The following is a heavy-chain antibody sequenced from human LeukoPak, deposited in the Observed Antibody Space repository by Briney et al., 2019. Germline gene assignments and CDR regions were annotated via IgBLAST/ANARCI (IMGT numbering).Heavy chain of an antibody. Sequence: GGSLRLSCAASGFTFSSYWMSWVRQAPGKGLEWLANIKQDGSEKYYVDSVKGRFTISRDNAKNSLYLQMNSLRAEDTAVYYCARVGRYFDWLLPTDFDHWGQGTLVTVSS. D-gene: IGHD3-9*01. J-gene: IGHJ4*02. CDR2: IKQDGSEK. CDR3: ARVGRYFDWLLPTDFDH. V-gene: IGHV3-7*05. CDR1: GFTFSSYW.